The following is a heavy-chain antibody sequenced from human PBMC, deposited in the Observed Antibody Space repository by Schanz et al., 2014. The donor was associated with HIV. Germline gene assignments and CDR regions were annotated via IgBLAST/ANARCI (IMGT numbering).Heavy chain of an antibody. CDR1: GFTFDSYT. J-gene: IGHJ4*02. CDR3: ARAEPLTPVDY. D-gene: IGHD7-27*01. V-gene: IGHV3-23*04. Sequence: EVQVVDSGGGLVKPGGSLRLSCVVSGFTFDSYTMNWVRQAPGKGLEWVSIVSSGGSRTYYADSLKGRFTISRDNSKNTVYLHMKGLRAEDTAVYFCARAEPLTPVDYWGQGTLVTVSS. CDR2: VSSGGSRT.